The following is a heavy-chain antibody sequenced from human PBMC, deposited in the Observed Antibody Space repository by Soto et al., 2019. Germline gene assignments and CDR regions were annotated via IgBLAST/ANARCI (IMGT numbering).Heavy chain of an antibody. V-gene: IGHV4-31*02. CDR2: IYYSGST. CDR1: GGSISSGGYY. Sequence: TLSLTWTVSGGSISSGGYYWSWIRQHPGKGLEWIGYIYYSGSTYYNPSLKSRVTISVDTSKNQFSLKLSSVTAADTAVYYCARGNAAADDWFEPWGQGTLVTVPS. J-gene: IGHJ5*02. D-gene: IGHD6-13*01. CDR3: ARGNAAADDWFEP.